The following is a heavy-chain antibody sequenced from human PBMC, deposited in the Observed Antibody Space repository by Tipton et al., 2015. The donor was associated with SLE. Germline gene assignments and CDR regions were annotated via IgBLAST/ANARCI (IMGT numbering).Heavy chain of an antibody. J-gene: IGHJ4*01. CDR2: ISDSGDST. D-gene: IGHD1-26*01. Sequence: SLRLSCAASGFTFSSYAMNWVRQVPGKGLEWVSDISDSGDSTHYADSVKGRFTVSRDNSKNTLYLQMNSLRAEDTALYYCAKVFWATSPYFDFWGHGTLVTVSS. CDR3: AKVFWATSPYFDF. V-gene: IGHV3-23*01. CDR1: GFTFSSYA.